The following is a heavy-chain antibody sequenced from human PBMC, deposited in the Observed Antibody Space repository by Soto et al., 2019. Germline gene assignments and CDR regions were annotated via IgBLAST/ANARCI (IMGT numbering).Heavy chain of an antibody. V-gene: IGHV3-23*01. D-gene: IGHD3-9*01. Sequence: SGGSLRLSCAASGFTFSTYTMNWFRHAPGKGLEWVSGIGCCSGSGTYYADFVKGRFTISRDNSKNMVFLQMNGLRAEDTAVYYCAKDRQPDGIWTFDSWGQGTPVTVSS. CDR2: IGCCSGSGT. CDR1: GFTFSTYT. CDR3: AKDRQPDGIWTFDS. J-gene: IGHJ4*02.